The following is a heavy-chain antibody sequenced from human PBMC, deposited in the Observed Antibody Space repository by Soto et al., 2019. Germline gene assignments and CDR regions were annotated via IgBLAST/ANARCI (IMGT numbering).Heavy chain of an antibody. J-gene: IGHJ4*02. CDR1: GFTFSNYE. CDR2: INQNGRTT. D-gene: IGHD1-1*01. Sequence: EVQLVESGGGLVQPGTSLRLSCAASGFTFSNYEMNWVRQAPGKGLEWVSYINQNGRTTSYPDSVRGRFTISRDNAQSSLYLQMNSLRAEDTAIYYCARESGTLSDYWGQGTLVTVSS. CDR3: ARESGTLSDY. V-gene: IGHV3-48*03.